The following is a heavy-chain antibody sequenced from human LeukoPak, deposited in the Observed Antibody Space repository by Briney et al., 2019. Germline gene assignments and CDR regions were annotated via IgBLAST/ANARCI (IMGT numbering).Heavy chain of an antibody. D-gene: IGHD2-21*02. Sequence: SETLSLTCTVSGGSISSSSYYWGWIRQPPGKGLEWIGSIYYSGSTYYNPSLKSRFTMSLDTSKNQFSLKLSSVTAADTAVYYCARARTAMAHGGDRRWYFDYWGQGTLVTVSS. V-gene: IGHV4-39*07. J-gene: IGHJ4*02. CDR3: ARARTAMAHGGDRRWYFDY. CDR2: IYYSGST. CDR1: GGSISSSSYY.